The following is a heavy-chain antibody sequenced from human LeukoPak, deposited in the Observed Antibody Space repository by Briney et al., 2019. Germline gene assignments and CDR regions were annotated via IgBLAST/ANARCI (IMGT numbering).Heavy chain of an antibody. V-gene: IGHV3-23*01. CDR1: GFTFSRYA. Sequence: GGSLRLSCAASGFTFSRYAMSWVRQAPGKGLEWVSAISGSGGSTYYADSVKGRFTISRDNSKNTLYLQMNSLRAEDTAVYYCAKILRYFDWPALDYWGQGTLVTFSS. CDR2: ISGSGGST. D-gene: IGHD3-9*01. J-gene: IGHJ4*02. CDR3: AKILRYFDWPALDY.